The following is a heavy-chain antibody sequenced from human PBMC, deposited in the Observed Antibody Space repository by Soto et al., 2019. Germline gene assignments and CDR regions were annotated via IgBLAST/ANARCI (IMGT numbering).Heavy chain of an antibody. CDR3: TRDLGSGYDPGDY. CDR2: IIPIIGTR. Sequence: QVQLVQSGAEVKKPGSSVKVSCKASGGTFSIYAVSWVRRAPGQGLEWMGGIIPIIGTRNYAQRFQGRITITGDEATSTVSMELSSLKSEYTVVYYCTRDLGSGYDPGDYWGQGTLVTVSS. D-gene: IGHD5-12*01. CDR1: GGTFSIYA. J-gene: IGHJ4*02. V-gene: IGHV1-69*12.